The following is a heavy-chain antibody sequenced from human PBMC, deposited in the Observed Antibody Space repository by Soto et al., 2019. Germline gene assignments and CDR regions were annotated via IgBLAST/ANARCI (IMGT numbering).Heavy chain of an antibody. D-gene: IGHD6-13*01. V-gene: IGHV2-26*04. CDR2: IFSNDEK. CDR3: ASTYTTSWYWFDP. J-gene: IGHJ5*02. Sequence: QVTVKESGPVLVKPTETLTLTCTVSGFSLSNAGLGVSWIRQPPGKALEWLAHIFSNDEKSYSTSMKSRLTNSKDTSKSQVVLTMTNMDHVDTATYYCASTYTTSWYWFDPWGQGTLVTVSS. CDR1: GFSLSNAGLG.